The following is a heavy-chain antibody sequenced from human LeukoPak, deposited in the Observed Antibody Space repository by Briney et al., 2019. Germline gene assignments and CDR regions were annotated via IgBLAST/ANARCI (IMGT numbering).Heavy chain of an antibody. D-gene: IGHD3-3*01. V-gene: IGHV3-23*01. CDR1: GFTFSNYA. J-gene: IGHJ4*02. CDR3: ARGQGHDFWSGTMGYYFDY. CDR2: INVSGGST. Sequence: GGSLRLSCAASGFTFSNYAMSWVRQAPGKGLEWVSGINVSGGSTFYADSVKGRFTISRDNSKNTLFLQMNSLRAEDTAIYYCARGQGHDFWSGTMGYYFDYWGQGTLVTVSS.